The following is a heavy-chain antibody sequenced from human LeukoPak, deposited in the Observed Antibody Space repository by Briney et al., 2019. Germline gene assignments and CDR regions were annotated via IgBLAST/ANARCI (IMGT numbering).Heavy chain of an antibody. Sequence: PSETLSLTCTVSGGSISSSSYYWGWIRQPPGKGLEWIGSIYYSGSTYYNPSLKSRATISVDTSKNQFSLKPSSVTAADTAVYYCARLPNPYSGYDFRPRSWYWGQGTLVTVSS. CDR1: GGSISSSSYY. CDR2: IYYSGST. J-gene: IGHJ4*02. V-gene: IGHV4-39*01. D-gene: IGHD5-12*01. CDR3: ARLPNPYSGYDFRPRSWY.